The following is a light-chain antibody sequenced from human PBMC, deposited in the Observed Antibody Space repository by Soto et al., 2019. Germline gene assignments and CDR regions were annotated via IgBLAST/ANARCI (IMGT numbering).Light chain of an antibody. CDR1: SSNIGAGYD. J-gene: IGLJ1*01. CDR3: QSYDSSLSGFYV. Sequence: QSVLTQPPSVSGAPGQRVTISCTGSSSNIGAGYDVHWYQLLPGTAPKLLVYGNSHRPSGVPDRFSGSKSGTSASLAITGLQAEDAADYYCQSYDSSLSGFYVFGTGTKLTVL. CDR2: GNS. V-gene: IGLV1-40*01.